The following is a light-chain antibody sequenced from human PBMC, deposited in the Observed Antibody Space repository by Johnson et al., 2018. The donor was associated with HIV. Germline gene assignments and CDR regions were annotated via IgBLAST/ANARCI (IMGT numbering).Light chain of an antibody. V-gene: IGLV1-51*02. CDR3: GTWDSSLSAGRV. CDR1: SSNIGNNY. Sequence: PSVSAAPGQKVTISCSGSSSNIGNNYVSWYQQLPGTAPKLLIYKNNKRPSGIPDRFSGSKSGTSATLGITGLQTGDEADYYCGTWDSSLSAGRVFGTGTKVTVL. CDR2: KNN. J-gene: IGLJ1*01.